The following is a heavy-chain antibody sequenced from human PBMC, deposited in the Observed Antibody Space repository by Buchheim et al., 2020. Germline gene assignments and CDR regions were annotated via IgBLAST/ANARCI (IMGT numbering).Heavy chain of an antibody. Sequence: QVRLQQWGAGHLKPSETLSLTCAVYGGSFSGYYWSWIRQHPGKGLEWIGYIYYSGSTYYNPSLKSRVTISVDPSTNQFSLKLSSVTAADTAVYYCARDPGERMTKTARFWFDPWGQGNL. D-gene: IGHD2-21*02. J-gene: IGHJ5*02. V-gene: IGHV4-34*01. CDR3: ARDPGERMTKTARFWFDP. CDR2: IYYSGST. CDR1: GGSFSGYY.